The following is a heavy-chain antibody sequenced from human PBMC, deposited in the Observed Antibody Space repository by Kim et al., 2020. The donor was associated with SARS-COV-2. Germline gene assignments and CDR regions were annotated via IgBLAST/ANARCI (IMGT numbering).Heavy chain of an antibody. J-gene: IGHJ4*02. CDR1: GYSISSGYY. D-gene: IGHD3-3*01. CDR3: ARLSQVTIFGVDYFDY. Sequence: SETLSLTCTVSGYSISSGYYWGWIRQPPGKGLEWIGSIYHSGSTYYNPSLKSRVTISVDTSKNQFSLKLSSVTAADTAVYYCARLSQVTIFGVDYFDYWGQGTLVTVSS. CDR2: IYHSGST. V-gene: IGHV4-38-2*02.